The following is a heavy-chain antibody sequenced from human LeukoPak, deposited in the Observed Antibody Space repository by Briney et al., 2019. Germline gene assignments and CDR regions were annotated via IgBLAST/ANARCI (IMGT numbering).Heavy chain of an antibody. V-gene: IGHV3-30*18. CDR2: ISYDGSNK. J-gene: IGHJ4*02. CDR3: AKGIAVAGTLLTPPDC. Sequence: PGGSLRLSCAASGFTFSSYGMHWVRQAPGKGLEWVAVISYDGSNKYYADSVKGRFTISRDNSKNTLYLQMNSLRAEDTAVYYCAKGIAVAGTLLTPPDCWGQGTLVTVSS. D-gene: IGHD6-19*01. CDR1: GFTFSSYG.